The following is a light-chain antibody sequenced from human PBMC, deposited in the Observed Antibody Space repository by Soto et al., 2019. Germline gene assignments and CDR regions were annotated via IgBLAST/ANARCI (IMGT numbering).Light chain of an antibody. V-gene: IGKV1-12*01. Sequence: DIQMTQSPSSVSASVGDRVTITCRASQYISSWLAWYQQKPGKAPQLLIYAASSLQSGVPSRFSGSGSWTDFTLTISSLQPEDFATYYCLQSYSFPHTFGQGTKLEIK. J-gene: IGKJ2*01. CDR1: QYISSW. CDR2: AAS. CDR3: LQSYSFPHT.